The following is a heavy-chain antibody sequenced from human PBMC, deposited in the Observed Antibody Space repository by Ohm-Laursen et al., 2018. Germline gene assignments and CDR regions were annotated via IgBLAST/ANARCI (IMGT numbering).Heavy chain of an antibody. CDR1: GYTFTGYY. Sequence: GASVKVSCKASGYTFTGYYMHWVRQAPGQGLEWMGWINPNSGGTNYAQKFQGRVTMTRDTSISTAYMELSRLRSDDTAVYYCARVVGRRYYYGMGVWGQGTTVTVSS. V-gene: IGHV1-2*02. J-gene: IGHJ6*02. CDR2: INPNSGGT. D-gene: IGHD2-15*01. CDR3: ARVVGRRYYYGMGV.